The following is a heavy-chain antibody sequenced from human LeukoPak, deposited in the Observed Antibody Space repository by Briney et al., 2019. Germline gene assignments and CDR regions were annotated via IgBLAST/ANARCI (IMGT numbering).Heavy chain of an antibody. J-gene: IGHJ4*02. Sequence: ASVKVSCKASGGTFSSYAISWVRQAPGQGLEWMGRIIPIFGTANYAQKFQGRVTITTDESTSTAYMELSSLRSEDTAVYYCAPARLKPGYSYGYERFDYWGQGTLVTVSS. CDR2: IIPIFGTA. D-gene: IGHD5-18*01. CDR3: APARLKPGYSYGYERFDY. V-gene: IGHV1-69*05. CDR1: GGTFSSYA.